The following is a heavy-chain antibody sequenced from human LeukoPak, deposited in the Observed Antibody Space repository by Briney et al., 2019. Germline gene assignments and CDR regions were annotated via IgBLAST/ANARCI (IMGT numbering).Heavy chain of an antibody. CDR3: ARVIAAAGTEWFDP. V-gene: IGHV4-59*01. CDR2: IYYSGST. J-gene: IGHJ5*02. D-gene: IGHD6-13*01. CDR1: GGSISGYY. Sequence: SETLSLTCTVSGGSISGYYWSWIRQPPGKGLEWIGYIYYSGSTNYNPSLKSRVTISVDTTKNQFSLKLSSVTAADTAVYYCARVIAAAGTEWFDPWGQGTLVTVSS.